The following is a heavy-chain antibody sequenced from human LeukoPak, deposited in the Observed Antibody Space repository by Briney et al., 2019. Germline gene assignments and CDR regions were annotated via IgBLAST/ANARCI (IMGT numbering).Heavy chain of an antibody. Sequence: GGSLRLSCAASGFTFSSYGMHWVRQAPGKGLEWVAVISYDGSNKYYADSVKGRFTISRDNSKNTLYLQMNSLRAEDTAVYYCAKSAYDYWGQGTLVTVSS. J-gene: IGHJ4*02. CDR2: ISYDGSNK. CDR3: AKSAYDY. V-gene: IGHV3-30*18. CDR1: GFTFSSYG.